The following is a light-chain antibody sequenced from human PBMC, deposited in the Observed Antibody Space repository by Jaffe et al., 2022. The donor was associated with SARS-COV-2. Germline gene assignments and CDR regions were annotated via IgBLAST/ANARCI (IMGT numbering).Light chain of an antibody. V-gene: IGLV3-19*01. CDR1: SLRTYY. J-gene: IGLJ2*01. CDR2: GKN. CDR3: DSRDTGGTRI. Sequence: SSELTQDPAVSVALGQTVRITCQGDSLRTYYAGWYQQKPGQAPVLVIYGKNNRPSGIPDRFSGSRSGNTASLTISGAQAEDEADYYCDSRDTGGTRIFGGGTKLTVL.